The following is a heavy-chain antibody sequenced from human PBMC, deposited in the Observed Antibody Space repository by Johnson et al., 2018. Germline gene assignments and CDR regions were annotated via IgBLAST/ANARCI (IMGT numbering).Heavy chain of an antibody. J-gene: IGHJ6*02. Sequence: VQLQESGGGLVQPGGSLRLSCAASGFTFSSYWMHWVRQAPGKGLVWVSRINRDGSSTSYADSGKGRFTISRDNAKNTLYLQMNSLRAEDTAVYYCARVPDGDYPDYYYYGMGVWGQGTTVTVSS. CDR2: INRDGSST. V-gene: IGHV3-74*01. D-gene: IGHD4-17*01. CDR1: GFTFSSYW. CDR3: ARVPDGDYPDYYYYGMGV.